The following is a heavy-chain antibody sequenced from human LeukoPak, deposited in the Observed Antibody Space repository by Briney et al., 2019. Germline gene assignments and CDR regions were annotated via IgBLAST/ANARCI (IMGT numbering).Heavy chain of an antibody. CDR3: ARTPRRVWQQLEN. V-gene: IGHV3-48*04. J-gene: IGHJ4*02. D-gene: IGHD6-13*01. CDR1: GFTFSSYS. CDR2: ISSSSSTI. Sequence: GGSLRLSCAASGFTFSSYSMNWVRQAPGKGLEWVSYISSSSSTIYYADSVKGRFTISRDNAKNSLYLQMNSLRAEDTAVYYCARTPRRVWQQLENWGQGTLVTVSS.